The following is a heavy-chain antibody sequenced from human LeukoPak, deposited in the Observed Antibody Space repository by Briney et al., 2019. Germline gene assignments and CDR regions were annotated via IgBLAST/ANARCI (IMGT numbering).Heavy chain of an antibody. V-gene: IGHV3-30*04. D-gene: IGHD1-26*01. CDR3: ARPLVGAASWNYFDY. CDR2: ISYDGRNK. J-gene: IGHJ4*02. CDR1: GFTFSSYA. Sequence: GRSPRLSCAASGFTFSSYAMHWVRQAPGKGLEWVSVISYDGRNKYYADSVKGRFTISRDNSKNTLYLQMNSLRAEDTAVYYCARPLVGAASWNYFDYWGQGTLVTVSS.